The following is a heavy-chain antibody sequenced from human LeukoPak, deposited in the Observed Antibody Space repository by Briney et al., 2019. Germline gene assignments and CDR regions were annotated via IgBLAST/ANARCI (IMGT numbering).Heavy chain of an antibody. J-gene: IGHJ5*02. CDR1: GYTFTSYY. CDR2: INPSGGST. V-gene: IGHV1-46*01. CDR3: AREYCTNGVCYTRGNWFDP. Sequence: AASVKVSCTASGYTFTSYYMHWVRQAPGQGLEWMGIINPSGGSTSYAQKFQGRVTMTRDTSTSTAYMELSSLRSEDTAVYYCAREYCTNGVCYTRGNWFDPWGQGTLVTVSS. D-gene: IGHD2-8*01.